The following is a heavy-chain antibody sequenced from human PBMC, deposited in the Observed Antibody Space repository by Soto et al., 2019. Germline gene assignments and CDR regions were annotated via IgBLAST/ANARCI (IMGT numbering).Heavy chain of an antibody. CDR2: IYPGDSDT. CDR3: AVSRAGDSSGYYPRDAFDI. V-gene: IGHV5-51*01. D-gene: IGHD3-22*01. J-gene: IGHJ3*02. Sequence: LRESLKISCMGSGYSFTSYWIGWVRQMPGKGLEWMGIIYPGDSDTRYSPSFQGQVTISADKSISTAYLQWSSLKASDTAMYYCAVSRAGDSSGYYPRDAFDIWGQGTMVTVSS. CDR1: GYSFTSYW.